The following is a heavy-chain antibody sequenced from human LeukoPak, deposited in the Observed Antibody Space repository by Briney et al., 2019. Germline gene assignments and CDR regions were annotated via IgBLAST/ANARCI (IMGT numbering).Heavy chain of an antibody. CDR2: IWYDGTNT. V-gene: IGHV3-33*08. CDR1: GFTFSNYA. J-gene: IGHJ3*02. Sequence: SGGSLRLSCAASGFTFSNYAMHWVRQAPGKGLEWVAVIWYDGTNTYYADSVKGRFTISRDNSKNTLYLQMNSLRAEDTAVYYCARDFCSGGSCYPDAFDTWGQGTMVTVSS. D-gene: IGHD2-15*01. CDR3: ARDFCSGGSCYPDAFDT.